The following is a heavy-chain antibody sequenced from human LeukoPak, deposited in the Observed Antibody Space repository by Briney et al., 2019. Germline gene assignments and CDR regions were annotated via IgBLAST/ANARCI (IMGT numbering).Heavy chain of an antibody. CDR3: ARGGDPSGTVTTQADAFDI. D-gene: IGHD4-11*01. CDR1: GGSISNYC. V-gene: IGHV4-4*07. J-gene: IGHJ3*02. Sequence: SETLSLTCTVSGGSISNYCWTWIRQPAGKGLEWIGRVYTTGTTNYNPSLKSRVTMSVDTSENQFSLKLSSVTAADTAVYYCARGGDPSGTVTTQADAFDIWGQGTMVTVSS. CDR2: VYTTGTT.